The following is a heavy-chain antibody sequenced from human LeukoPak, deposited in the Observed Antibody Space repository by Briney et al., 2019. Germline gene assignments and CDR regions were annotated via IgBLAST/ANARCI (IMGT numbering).Heavy chain of an antibody. CDR1: GGSISSYY. V-gene: IGHV4-59*01. CDR3: ASRESYGDLDY. J-gene: IGHJ4*02. CDR2: IYYSGST. D-gene: IGHD4-17*01. Sequence: SETLSLTCTVSGGSISSYYWSWIRQPPGKGLEWIGYIYYSGSTNYNPSLKSRVTISVDTPKNQFSLKLSSVTAADTAVYYCASRESYGDLDYWGQGTLVTVSS.